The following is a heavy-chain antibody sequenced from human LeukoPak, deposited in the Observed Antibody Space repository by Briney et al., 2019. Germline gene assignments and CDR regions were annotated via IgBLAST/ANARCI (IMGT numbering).Heavy chain of an antibody. CDR1: GFTFSSYW. D-gene: IGHD4-17*01. Sequence: GGSLRLSCAASGFTFSSYWMSWVRQAPGKGLMWVSRINSDGSSTSYADSVKGRFTISRDNAKNTLYLQMNSLRAEDTAVYYCARAYGDYSYWYFDLWGRGTLVTVSS. V-gene: IGHV3-74*01. CDR3: ARAYGDYSYWYFDL. CDR2: INSDGSST. J-gene: IGHJ2*01.